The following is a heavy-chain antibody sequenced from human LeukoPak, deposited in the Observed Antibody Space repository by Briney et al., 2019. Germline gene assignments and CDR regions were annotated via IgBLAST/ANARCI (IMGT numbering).Heavy chain of an antibody. Sequence: GESLKISCKGSGYSFTSYWIGWVRQMPGKGLEWMGIIYPGDSDTRYSPSFQGQVTISADKSISTAYLQWSSLKASDTAMYYCARGDYDFWSGYRNWFDPWGQGTLATVSS. CDR3: ARGDYDFWSGYRNWFDP. CDR1: GYSFTSYW. V-gene: IGHV5-51*01. CDR2: IYPGDSDT. D-gene: IGHD3-3*01. J-gene: IGHJ5*02.